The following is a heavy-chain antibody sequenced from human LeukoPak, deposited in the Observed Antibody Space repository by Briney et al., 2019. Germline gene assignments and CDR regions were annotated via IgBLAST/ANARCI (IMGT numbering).Heavy chain of an antibody. J-gene: IGHJ4*02. V-gene: IGHV1-18*01. CDR3: ARALRRYKYDYPSPDN. Sequence: ASVKVSCKASGGTFSSYAISWVRQAPGQGLEWMGWISANNGNTHYAQKLQGRVTLTTDTSTSTAYMDLRSLRSDDTALYYCARALRRYKYDYPSPDNWGQGTLVTVSS. D-gene: IGHD3-16*01. CDR2: ISANNGNT. CDR1: GGTFSSYA.